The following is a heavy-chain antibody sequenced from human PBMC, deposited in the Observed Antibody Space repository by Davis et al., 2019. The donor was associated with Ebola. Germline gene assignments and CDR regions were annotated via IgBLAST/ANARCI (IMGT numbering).Heavy chain of an antibody. Sequence: GESLKISCAASGFTFDDYGMSWVRQAPGKGLEWVSGINWNGGSTGYADSVKGRFTISRDNAKNSLYLQMNSLRAEDTALYYCARIGVLVEELRYYYYYMDVWGKGTTVTVSS. J-gene: IGHJ6*03. D-gene: IGHD1-26*01. CDR1: GFTFDDYG. V-gene: IGHV3-20*04. CDR2: INWNGGST. CDR3: ARIGVLVEELRYYYYYMDV.